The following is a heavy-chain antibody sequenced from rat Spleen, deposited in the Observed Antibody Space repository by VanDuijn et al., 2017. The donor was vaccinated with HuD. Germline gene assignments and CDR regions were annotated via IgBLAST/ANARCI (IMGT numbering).Heavy chain of an antibody. J-gene: IGHJ2*01. Sequence: QVQLEESGPGLVQSSQTLSLTCTVSGFSLISYGVSWVRQPPGKGLEWMGGIWGDGSTNYNSALKSRLSISRDTSKSQVFLKMNSLQTEDTAMYFCARGALFDYWGQGVMVTVSS. CDR2: IWGDGST. CDR3: ARGALFDY. V-gene: IGHV2-13*01. CDR1: GFSLISYG.